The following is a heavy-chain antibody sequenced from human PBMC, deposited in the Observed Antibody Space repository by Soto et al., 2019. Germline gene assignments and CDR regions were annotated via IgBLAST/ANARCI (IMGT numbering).Heavy chain of an antibody. D-gene: IGHD2-8*01. CDR2: INPKSGGT. CDR3: ARGDSTDCSTGVCAFFYVHAMDV. V-gene: IGHV1-2*04. CDR1: GYSFTDYH. Sequence: GASVKVSCKASGYSFTDYHINWVRQAPGQGLEWLGRINPKSGGTSTAQKFQGWVTMTTDTSISTASMELTRLTSDDTAIYYCARGDSTDCSTGVCAFFYVHAMDVWGQGTTVTVSS. J-gene: IGHJ6*02.